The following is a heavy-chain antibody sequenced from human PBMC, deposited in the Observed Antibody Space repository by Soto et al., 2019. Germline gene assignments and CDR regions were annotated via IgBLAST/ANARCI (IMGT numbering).Heavy chain of an antibody. CDR1: GGTFSSYA. D-gene: IGHD3-9*01. CDR2: IIPIFGTA. J-gene: IGHJ6*02. V-gene: IGHV1-69*01. Sequence: QVQLVQSGAEVKKPGSSVKVSCKASGGTFSSYAISWVRQAPGQGLEWMGGIIPIFGTANYAQKFQGRVTITADESTSTAHMERGSLRSEDTALYYCARGEYDILTGYYRSPTIYYYGMDVWGQGTTVTVSS. CDR3: ARGEYDILTGYYRSPTIYYYGMDV.